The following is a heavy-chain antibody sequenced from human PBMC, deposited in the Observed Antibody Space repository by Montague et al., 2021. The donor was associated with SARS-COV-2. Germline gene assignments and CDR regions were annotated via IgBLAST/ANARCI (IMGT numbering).Heavy chain of an antibody. CDR1: GYSISSGYY. J-gene: IGHJ5*02. CDR3: ARGCYDYGSGRYQRWFDP. Sequence: SETLSLTCTVSGYSISSGYYWGWIRQPPGEGLEWIGSIYHSGSTXYHPSLKSRVTISVDTSKNQFSLMLSSVTAAATAEYYCARGCYDYGSGRYQRWFDPWGQGTLVTVSS. CDR2: IYHSGST. V-gene: IGHV4-38-2*02. D-gene: IGHD3-10*01.